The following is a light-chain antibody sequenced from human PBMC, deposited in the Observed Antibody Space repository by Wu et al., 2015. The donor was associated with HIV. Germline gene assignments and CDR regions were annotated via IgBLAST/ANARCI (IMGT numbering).Light chain of an antibody. CDR3: QQYDNLPXT. J-gene: IGKJ4*01. V-gene: IGKV1-33*01. Sequence: DIQMTQSPSSLSASVGDRVTITCQASQDISNYLNWYQQKPGKAPKLLIYDASNLGTGVPSRFSGSGSGTDFTFTISSLQPEDIATYYCQQYDNLPXTFGGGTKVEIK. CDR2: DAS. CDR1: QDISNY.